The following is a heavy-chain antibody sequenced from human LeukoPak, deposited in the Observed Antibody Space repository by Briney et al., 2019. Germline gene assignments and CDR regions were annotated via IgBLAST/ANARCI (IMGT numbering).Heavy chain of an antibody. J-gene: IGHJ4*02. V-gene: IGHV3-66*01. D-gene: IGHD1-7*01. CDR2: ISSGGST. CDR3: ARDWGNWNYDY. CDR1: GLTVSSNY. Sequence: PGGSLRLSCAASGLTVSSNYMSWVRQAPGKGLEWVSLISSGGSTYYAGPVRGRFTISRDNSKNTLYLQMNSLRAEDTAVYYCARDWGNWNYDYWGQGTLVTVSS.